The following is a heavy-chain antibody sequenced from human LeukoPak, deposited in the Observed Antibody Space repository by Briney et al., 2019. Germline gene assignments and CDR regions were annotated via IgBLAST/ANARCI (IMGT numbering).Heavy chain of an antibody. D-gene: IGHD3-22*01. J-gene: IGHJ3*02. CDR3: ARDITMIVVVPADAFDI. V-gene: IGHV1-46*01. CDR2: INPTGGST. CDR1: GYTFPSYF. Sequence: ASVKVSCKASGYTFPSYFMHWVRQAPGQGLEWMGIINPTGGSTTYAQKFQGRVTMTRDTSTSTVYMELSSLRSDDTAVYYCARDITMIVVVPADAFDIWGQGTMVTVSS.